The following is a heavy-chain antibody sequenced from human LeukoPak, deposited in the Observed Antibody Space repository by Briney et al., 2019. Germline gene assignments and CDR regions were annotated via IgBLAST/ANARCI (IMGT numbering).Heavy chain of an antibody. V-gene: IGHV3-23*01. D-gene: IGHD6-13*01. CDR2: IGGSGDYT. J-gene: IGHJ4*02. Sequence: GGSLRLSCEASGFTFGNFGMSWVRQAPGKGLEWVSGIGGSGDYTYYADSVKGRFTIPRDNSKNTLYLQLNSLRAEDSAVYYCAKDRQQLANLDYWGQGTLVTVSA. CDR3: AKDRQQLANLDY. CDR1: GFTFGNFG.